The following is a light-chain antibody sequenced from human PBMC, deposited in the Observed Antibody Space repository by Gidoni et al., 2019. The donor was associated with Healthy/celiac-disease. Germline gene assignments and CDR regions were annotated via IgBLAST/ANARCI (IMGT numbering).Light chain of an antibody. V-gene: IGKV3-11*01. CDR2: DAS. CDR1: QSVSSY. Sequence: EIVLTQSPATLSLFPGERATLSCRASQSVSSYLAWYQQKPGKAPRLLIDDASNSATGIPARFSGSGSGTDFTLTISSLEPEDFAVYYCQQRSNWPLTFGGGTKVEIK. J-gene: IGKJ4*01. CDR3: QQRSNWPLT.